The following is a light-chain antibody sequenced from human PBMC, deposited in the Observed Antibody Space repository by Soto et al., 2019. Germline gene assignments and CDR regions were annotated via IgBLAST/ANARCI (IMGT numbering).Light chain of an antibody. CDR2: VAF. CDR1: QSIALS. J-gene: IGKJ5*01. V-gene: IGKV1-39*01. CDR3: QQSFRRPIT. Sequence: DIQMTQSPSSLCASVGDTVTMSCRARQSIALSVNWYQQKPGKAPKLLIYVAFTLESGVQSRFSGSGSGTEFTLNIRSLQPEDFATYYSQQSFRRPITFGQGTRLEIK.